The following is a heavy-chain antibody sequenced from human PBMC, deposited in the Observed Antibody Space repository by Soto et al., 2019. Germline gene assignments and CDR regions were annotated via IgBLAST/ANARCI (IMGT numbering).Heavy chain of an antibody. CDR2: IYHSGAT. Sequence: QVQLPESGPGLVKPSGTLSLTCAVSGDSITSSNWWSWVRQAPGKGLEWIGEIYHSGATTYNPSLKRRATISVDPSNNHFSLKMPSVTAADTAVYFCARDLGTGTDYWGRGTLVTVAS. V-gene: IGHV4-4*02. CDR1: GDSITSSNW. J-gene: IGHJ4*02. CDR3: ARDLGTGTDY.